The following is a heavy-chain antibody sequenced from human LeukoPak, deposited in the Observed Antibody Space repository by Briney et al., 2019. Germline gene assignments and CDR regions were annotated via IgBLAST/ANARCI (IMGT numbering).Heavy chain of an antibody. CDR1: GYTFTSYY. J-gene: IGHJ4*02. CDR2: INPSGGST. D-gene: IGHD7-27*01. Sequence: VASVKVSFKASGYTFTSYYMHWVRQAPGQGLEWMGIINPSGGSTNYAQKFQGRVTMTRDTSTSTVYMELSSLRSEDTAVYYCARDPELGTANYYFDYWGQGTLVTVSS. V-gene: IGHV1-46*01. CDR3: ARDPELGTANYYFDY.